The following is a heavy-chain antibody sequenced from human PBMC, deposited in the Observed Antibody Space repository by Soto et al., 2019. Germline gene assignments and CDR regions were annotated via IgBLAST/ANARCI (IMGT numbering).Heavy chain of an antibody. J-gene: IGHJ6*02. CDR1: GGSISSYY. V-gene: IGHV4-59*01. D-gene: IGHD6-13*01. Sequence: QVQLQESGPGLVKPSETLSLTCTVSGGSISSYYWSWIRQSPGKGLEWIGYIYYSGSTNYNPSLTSRVTISVDTSKKQFSLKLSSVTAADTAVYYCARDLAAAGIGMGGMDVWGQGTTVTVSS. CDR3: ARDLAAAGIGMGGMDV. CDR2: IYYSGST.